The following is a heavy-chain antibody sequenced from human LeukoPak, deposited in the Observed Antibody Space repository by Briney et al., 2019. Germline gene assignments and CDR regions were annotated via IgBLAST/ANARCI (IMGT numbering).Heavy chain of an antibody. CDR1: GYTFTSYG. J-gene: IGHJ4*02. CDR2: IIPIFGTA. D-gene: IGHD6-6*01. CDR3: ASSREPSSSSYYFDY. Sequence: ASVKVSCKASGYTFTSYGISWVRQAPGQGLEWMGGIIPIFGTANYAQKFQGRVTITTDESTSTAYMELSSLRSEDTAVYYCASSREPSSSSYYFDYWGQGTLVTVSS. V-gene: IGHV1-69*05.